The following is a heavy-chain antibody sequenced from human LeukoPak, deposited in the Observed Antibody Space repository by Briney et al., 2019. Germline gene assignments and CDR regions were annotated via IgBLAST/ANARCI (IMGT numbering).Heavy chain of an antibody. J-gene: IGHJ4*02. CDR3: AKDRLYNWNFFDY. CDR2: ISGSGGST. V-gene: IGHV3-23*01. D-gene: IGHD1-20*01. Sequence: PGASLRLSCAASGFTFSSYAMSWVRQAPGKGPEWVSAISGSGGSTYYADSVKGRFTISRDNSKNTLYLQMNSLRAEDTAVYYCAKDRLYNWNFFDYWGQGTLVTVSS. CDR1: GFTFSSYA.